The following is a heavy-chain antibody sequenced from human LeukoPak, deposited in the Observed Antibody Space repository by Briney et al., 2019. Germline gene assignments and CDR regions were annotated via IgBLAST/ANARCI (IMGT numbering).Heavy chain of an antibody. D-gene: IGHD4-17*01. CDR3: VITTVNNFDY. Sequence: GGSLRLSCSASGFTFSSYAMHWVRQAPGKGLEYVSDISSNGGSTYYADSVKGRFTISRDNSKNTLYLQMSSLRAEDTAVYYYVITTVNNFDYWGQGTLVTVSS. V-gene: IGHV3-64D*06. J-gene: IGHJ4*02. CDR1: GFTFSSYA. CDR2: ISSNGGST.